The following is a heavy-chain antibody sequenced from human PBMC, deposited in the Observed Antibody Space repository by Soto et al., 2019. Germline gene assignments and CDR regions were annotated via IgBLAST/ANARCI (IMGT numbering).Heavy chain of an antibody. J-gene: IGHJ4*02. CDR1: EFTVSNNY. CDR3: ARGGNKEFDY. Sequence: EVQLVESGGGLVQPGGSLRLSCAASEFTVSNNYMSWVRQAPGKGLEWVSVIYGGGSTNYADSVKGRFTISRDNSKNTLYLQMSSLRAEDTAVYYCARGGNKEFDYWGQGTLVTVSS. D-gene: IGHD1-26*01. V-gene: IGHV3-66*01. CDR2: IYGGGST.